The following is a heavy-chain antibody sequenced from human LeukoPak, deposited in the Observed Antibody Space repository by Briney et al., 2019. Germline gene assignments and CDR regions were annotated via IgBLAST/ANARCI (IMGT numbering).Heavy chain of an antibody. CDR2: IYYSGST. Sequence: SETLSLTCTVSGGSISSYYWSWIRQPPGKGLEWIGYIYYSGSTNYNPSLKSRVTISVDTSKNQFSLKLSSVTAADTAVYYCARGPDRSGIEAAGNSFDPWGQGTLVTVSS. CDR1: GGSISSYY. V-gene: IGHV4-59*12. J-gene: IGHJ5*02. CDR3: ARGPDRSGIEAAGNSFDP. D-gene: IGHD6-13*01.